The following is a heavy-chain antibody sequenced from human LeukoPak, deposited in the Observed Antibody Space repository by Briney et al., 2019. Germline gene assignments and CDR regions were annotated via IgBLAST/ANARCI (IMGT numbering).Heavy chain of an antibody. D-gene: IGHD1-26*01. CDR2: INPNSGGT. CDR3: AREAPIVGATPLFDV. V-gene: IGHV1-2*02. Sequence: ASVKVSCKASGYTFTGYYMHWVRQAPGQGLEWMGWINPNSGGTNYAQKFQGRVTMTRDTSISTAYMELSRLRSDDTAVYYCAREAPIVGATPLFDVWGQGTTVTVSS. CDR1: GYTFTGYY. J-gene: IGHJ6*02.